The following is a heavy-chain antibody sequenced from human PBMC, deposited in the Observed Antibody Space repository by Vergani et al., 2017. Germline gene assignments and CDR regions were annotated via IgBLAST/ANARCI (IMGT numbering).Heavy chain of an antibody. V-gene: IGHV4-34*01. J-gene: IGHJ4*02. CDR3: ARGGYCSSTSCYTGGDFDY. CDR1: GGSFSGYY. Sequence: QVQLQESGPGLVKPSETLSLTCAVYGGSFSGYYWSWIRQPPGKGLEWIGEINHSGSTNYNPSLKSRVTISVDTSKNQFSLKLSSVTAADTAVYYCARGGYCSSTSCYTGGDFDYWGQGTLVTVSS. CDR2: INHSGST. D-gene: IGHD2-2*02.